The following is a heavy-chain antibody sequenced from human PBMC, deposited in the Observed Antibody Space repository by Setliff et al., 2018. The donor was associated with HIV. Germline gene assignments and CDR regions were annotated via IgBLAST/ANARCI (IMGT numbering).Heavy chain of an antibody. V-gene: IGHV3-73*01. CDR1: GFTFSGSP. Sequence: ESLKISCGASGFTFSGSPMHWVRQASGKGLEWVGRIKTEAEGYATAYAASVKGRFTISRDDSKNTAYLQMNSLKTEDTAIYYCTGPQYIYDNSDSDNWGQGALVTVSS. D-gene: IGHD3-22*01. CDR3: TGPQYIYDNSDSDN. J-gene: IGHJ4*02. CDR2: IKTEAEGYAT.